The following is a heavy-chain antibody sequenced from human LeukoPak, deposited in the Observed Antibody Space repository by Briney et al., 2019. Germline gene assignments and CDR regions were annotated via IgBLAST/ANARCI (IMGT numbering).Heavy chain of an antibody. CDR3: ALTPDYYGSGSFDY. D-gene: IGHD3-10*01. CDR2: IKQDGSEK. V-gene: IGHV3-7*01. J-gene: IGHJ4*02. Sequence: GGSLRLSCAASGFTFSSYWMSWVRQAPGKGLEWVADIKQDGSEKYYVDSVKGRFTISRDNAKNSLYLQMSSLRAEDTAVYYCALTPDYYGSGSFDYWGQGTLATVSS. CDR1: GFTFSSYW.